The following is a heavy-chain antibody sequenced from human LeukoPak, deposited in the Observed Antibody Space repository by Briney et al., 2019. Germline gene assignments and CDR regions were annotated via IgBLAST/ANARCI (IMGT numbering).Heavy chain of an antibody. D-gene: IGHD3-22*01. V-gene: IGHV4-59*08. J-gene: IGHJ3*02. CDR3: ARGDYYYDSSSTMWYYYDSSGLAFDI. Sequence: SETLSLTCTVSGGSISSYYWSWIRQPPGKGLEWIGYIYYSGSTNYNPSLKSRVTISVDTSKNQFSLKLSSVTAADTAVYYCARGDYYYDSSSTMWYYYDSSGLAFDIWGQGTMVTVSS. CDR2: IYYSGST. CDR1: GGSISSYY.